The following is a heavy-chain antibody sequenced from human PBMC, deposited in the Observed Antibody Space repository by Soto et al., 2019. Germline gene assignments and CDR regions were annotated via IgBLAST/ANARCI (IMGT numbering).Heavy chain of an antibody. CDR3: AGGAVAGTSPAY. Sequence: QVQLQESGPGLVKPSGTLSLTCAVSSGSITSSNWWSWVRQPPGKGLEWIGEIYHSGSTNYNPSLKSRVIISVDKSKNVFSLKLSSVTAADTAMYYCAGGAVAGTSPAYWGQGTLVTVSS. V-gene: IGHV4-4*02. D-gene: IGHD6-19*01. CDR2: IYHSGST. J-gene: IGHJ4*02. CDR1: SGSITSSNW.